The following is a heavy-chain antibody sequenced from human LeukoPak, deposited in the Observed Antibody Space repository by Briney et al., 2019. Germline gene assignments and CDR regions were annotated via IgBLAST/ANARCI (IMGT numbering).Heavy chain of an antibody. CDR3: ARSSCSGGSCYSFYYYMDV. CDR2: ISSSSSYI. D-gene: IGHD2-15*01. Sequence: GGSLRLSCAASGFTFSSYEVNWVRQAPGKGLEWVSSISSSSSYIYYADSVKGRFTISRDNAKNSLYLQMNSLRAEDTAVYYCARSSCSGGSCYSFYYYMDVWGKGTTVTISS. V-gene: IGHV3-21*01. CDR1: GFTFSSYE. J-gene: IGHJ6*03.